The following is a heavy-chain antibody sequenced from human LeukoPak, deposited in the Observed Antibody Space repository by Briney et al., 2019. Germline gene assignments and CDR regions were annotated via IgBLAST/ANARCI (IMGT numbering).Heavy chain of an antibody. CDR3: ARDSPIWFGDFLSSDAFDI. J-gene: IGHJ3*02. D-gene: IGHD3-10*01. Sequence: SETLSLTCTVSGGSIRGSSHYWGWIRLPPGMGLEWIGNVYYTGSTYYNPSLESRVTISVDTSKNQFSLKLTSVTAADTAIYYCARDSPIWFGDFLSSDAFDIWGQGTVDTVSS. V-gene: IGHV4-39*07. CDR2: VYYTGST. CDR1: GGSIRGSSHY.